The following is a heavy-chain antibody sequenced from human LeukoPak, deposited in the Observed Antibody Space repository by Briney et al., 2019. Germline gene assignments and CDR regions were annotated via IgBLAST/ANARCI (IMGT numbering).Heavy chain of an antibody. D-gene: IGHD2-2*01. V-gene: IGHV4-59*01. Sequence: SETLSLTCTVSGGSISSYYWSWIRQPPGKGLEWIGYIYYSGSTNYNPSLKSRVTISVDTSKNQFSLKLSPVTAADTAVYYCARDAVVPAATVGYYYYYMDVWGKGTTVTVSS. CDR2: IYYSGST. CDR1: GGSISSYY. J-gene: IGHJ6*03. CDR3: ARDAVVPAATVGYYYYYMDV.